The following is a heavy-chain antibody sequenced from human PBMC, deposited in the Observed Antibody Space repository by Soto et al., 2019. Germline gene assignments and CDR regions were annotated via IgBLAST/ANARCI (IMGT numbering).Heavy chain of an antibody. D-gene: IGHD4-4*01. CDR3: AKIQSTVKGVGCDY. V-gene: IGHV3-23*01. CDR2: ISGSGGST. Sequence: EVQLLESGGGLVQPGGSLRLSCAASGFTFSSYAMSWVRQAPGKGLEWVSAISGSGGSTYYADSVKGRFNISRDNSENTLYLQMNCLRAEDTAVYYCAKIQSTVKGVGCDYWGQGTLVTVSS. CDR1: GFTFSSYA. J-gene: IGHJ4*02.